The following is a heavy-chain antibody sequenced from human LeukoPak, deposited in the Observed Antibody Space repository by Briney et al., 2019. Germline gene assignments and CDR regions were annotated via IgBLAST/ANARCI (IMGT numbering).Heavy chain of an antibody. CDR1: GGSFSDYY. V-gene: IGHV4-34*01. CDR3: ASGYCGGACQLGGVDM. D-gene: IGHD2-21*02. J-gene: IGHJ3*02. CDR2: INHSGST. Sequence: SETLSLTCGVYGGSFSDYYWSWIRQPPGKGLEWIGEINHSGSTNYNPSLKSRVTISLDTSGNQFSLKLSSVTAADTAVYYCASGYCGGACQLGGVDMWGQGTMVTVSS.